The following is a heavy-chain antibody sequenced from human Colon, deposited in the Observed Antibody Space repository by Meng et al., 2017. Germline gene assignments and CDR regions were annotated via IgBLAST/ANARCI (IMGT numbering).Heavy chain of an antibody. J-gene: IGHJ5*01. CDR2: ISVGGSII. CDR1: GFRFSDDH. Sequence: VQRVGPGGGLVKPGGSLRLSCVASGFRFSDDHMAWIRQATGKGLAWISYISVGGSIIYYADSVKGRFTISRDDAKNSVYLQMNSMRAEDTAVYYCARDGSHRRFDSWGQGTLVTVSS. V-gene: IGHV3-11*01. CDR3: ARDGSHRRFDS. D-gene: IGHD1-26*01.